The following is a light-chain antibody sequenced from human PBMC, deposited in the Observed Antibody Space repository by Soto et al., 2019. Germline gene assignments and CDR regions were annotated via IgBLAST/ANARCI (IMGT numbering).Light chain of an antibody. J-gene: IGLJ1*01. Sequence: QCVLTHVASVNRSPGRSLPIFCTGTSSDVGGYNYVSWYQQHPGKAPKLMVYDVSNRPSGVSNRFSGSKSGNTASLTISGLQAEDEADYYCSSYTSSSTYVFGTGTKVTVL. CDR1: SSDVGGYNY. CDR2: DVS. V-gene: IGLV2-14*01. CDR3: SSYTSSSTYV.